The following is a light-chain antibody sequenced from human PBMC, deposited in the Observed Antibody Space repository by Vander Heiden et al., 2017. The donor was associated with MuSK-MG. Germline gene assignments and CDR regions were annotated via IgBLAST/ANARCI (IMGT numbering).Light chain of an antibody. CDR2: EGS. CDR1: SSDVGSYNL. J-gene: IGLJ3*02. Sequence: QSALTQPASVSGSPGQSITISCTGTSSDVGSYNLVSWYQQHPGKAPKLMIYEGSKRPSGVSNRFSGSKSGNTASLTISGLQAEDEADYYCCSYAGSSTCGFGGGTKMTVL. V-gene: IGLV2-23*01. CDR3: CSYAGSSTCG.